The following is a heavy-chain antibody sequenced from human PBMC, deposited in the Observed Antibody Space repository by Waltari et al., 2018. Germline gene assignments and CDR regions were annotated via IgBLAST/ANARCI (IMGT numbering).Heavy chain of an antibody. D-gene: IGHD2-2*01. CDR2: IKQDGSQT. CDR3: ARLGYCSSANCFYGMDV. J-gene: IGHJ6*02. V-gene: IGHV3-7*01. CDR1: VFTFSSYW. Sequence: EVQVVVSGGGLVQPGGSLSLSCAASVFTFSSYWMSWVRQAPGKGLEWLANIKQDGSQTYYVDSVKGRFTISRDNAKNSLFLQMNSLRADDTAVYYCARLGYCSSANCFYGMDVWGQGTTVTVSS.